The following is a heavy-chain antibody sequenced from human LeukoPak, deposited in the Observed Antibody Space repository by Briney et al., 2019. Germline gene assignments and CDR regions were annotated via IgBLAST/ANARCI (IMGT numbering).Heavy chain of an antibody. CDR2: IKNVGSVT. D-gene: IGHD5-18*01. V-gene: IGHV3-74*01. CDR1: GLTYTDFW. J-gene: IGHJ4*02. Sequence: GGSLRLSCAASGLTYTDFWMHWIRQAPGKGLEWVSLIKNVGSVTRYADSVKGRFIISRDDAKNTLDLQMNSLKVDDTAVYYWATGHSYGYDYWGQGILVTVSS. CDR3: ATGHSYGYDY.